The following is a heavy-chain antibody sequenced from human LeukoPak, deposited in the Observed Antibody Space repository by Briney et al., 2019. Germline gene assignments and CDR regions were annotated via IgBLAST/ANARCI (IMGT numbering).Heavy chain of an antibody. V-gene: IGHV4-34*03. CDR1: GGSFSGYY. CDR2: INHSGST. D-gene: IGHD3-16*02. CDR3: FGFGGVITVDY. J-gene: IGHJ4*02. Sequence: SETLSLTCAVYGGSFSGYYWSWIRQPPGKGLEWIGEINHSGSTYYNPSLKSRVTISVDTSKNQFSLKLSSVTAADTAVYYCFGFGGVITVDYWGQGTLVTVSS.